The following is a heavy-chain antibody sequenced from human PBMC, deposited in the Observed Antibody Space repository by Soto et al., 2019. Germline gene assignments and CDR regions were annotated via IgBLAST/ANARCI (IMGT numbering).Heavy chain of an antibody. CDR2: ISAYNGNT. Sequence: GASVKVSCKASGYTFTSYGISWVRQAPGQGLERMGWISAYNGNTNYAQKLQGRVTMTTDTSTSTAYMELRSLRSDDTAVYYCARGAVHYDFWSGYYPYYYYYGMDVWGQGTTVTVSS. CDR3: ARGAVHYDFWSGYYPYYYYYGMDV. CDR1: GYTFTSYG. J-gene: IGHJ6*02. V-gene: IGHV1-18*01. D-gene: IGHD3-3*01.